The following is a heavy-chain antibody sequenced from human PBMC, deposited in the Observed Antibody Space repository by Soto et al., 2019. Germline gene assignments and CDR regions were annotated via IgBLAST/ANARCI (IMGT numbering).Heavy chain of an antibody. CDR3: AHGSGWLFDY. Sequence: QITLKESGPTLVKPTQTLTLTCAFSGFSLSTSGVGVGWIRQPPGKALEWLALLYWDGDIRYSPSLRSRLTLTKDTSKQQVVLTMTNMDPVDTATYYCAHGSGWLFDYWGQGTLVTVSS. CDR1: GFSLSTSGVG. CDR2: LYWDGDI. J-gene: IGHJ4*02. D-gene: IGHD6-19*01. V-gene: IGHV2-5*02.